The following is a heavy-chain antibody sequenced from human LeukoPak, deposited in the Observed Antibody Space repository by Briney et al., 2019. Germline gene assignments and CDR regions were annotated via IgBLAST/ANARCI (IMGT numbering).Heavy chain of an antibody. D-gene: IGHD3-10*01. CDR2: IIPIFGTA. Sequence: SVTVSCKASGYTFTGYYMHWVRQAPGQGLEWMGGIIPIFGTANYAQKFQGRVTITADESTSTAYMEVSSLRSEDTAVYYCARDGSRYYGSGSYYHFDYWGQGTLVTVSS. CDR3: ARDGSRYYGSGSYYHFDY. V-gene: IGHV1-69*13. CDR1: GYTFTGYY. J-gene: IGHJ4*02.